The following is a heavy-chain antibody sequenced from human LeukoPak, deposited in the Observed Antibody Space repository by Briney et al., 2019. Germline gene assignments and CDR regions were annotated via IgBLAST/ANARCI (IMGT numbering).Heavy chain of an antibody. Sequence: ASVRVSCKASGYTFTGYYMHWVRQAPGQGLEWMGWINPNSGGTNYAQKFQGRVTMTRDTSISTAYMELSRLRSDDTAVYYCARSSIIAAAGPYYFDYWGQGTLVTVSS. D-gene: IGHD6-13*01. CDR3: ARSSIIAAAGPYYFDY. CDR1: GYTFTGYY. CDR2: INPNSGGT. J-gene: IGHJ4*02. V-gene: IGHV1-2*02.